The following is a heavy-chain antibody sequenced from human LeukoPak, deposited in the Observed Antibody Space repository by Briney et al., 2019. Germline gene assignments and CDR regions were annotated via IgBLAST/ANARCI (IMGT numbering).Heavy chain of an antibody. CDR1: GFTFSSYA. J-gene: IGHJ4*02. V-gene: IGHV3-21*01. CDR2: ISSSSSYI. Sequence: PGGSLRLSCAASGFTFSSYAMSWVRQAPGKGLEWVSSISSSSSYIYYADSVKGRFTISRDNSRNTLYLQMNGLRAEDTAVYYCAKSANYDSIDYWGQGTLVTVSS. CDR3: AKSANYDSIDY. D-gene: IGHD3-3*01.